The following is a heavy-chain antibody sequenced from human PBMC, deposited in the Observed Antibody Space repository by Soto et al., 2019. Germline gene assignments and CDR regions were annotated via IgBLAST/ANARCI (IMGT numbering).Heavy chain of an antibody. Sequence: GGSLILSCAASGFTFSNAWMSWVRQAPGKGLEWVGRIKSKTDGGTTDYAAPVKGRFTISRDDSKNTLYLQMNSLKTEDTAVYYCTTLFGLLDAFDIWGQGTMVTVSS. CDR2: IKSKTDGGTT. D-gene: IGHD2-21*01. CDR3: TTLFGLLDAFDI. V-gene: IGHV3-15*01. J-gene: IGHJ3*02. CDR1: GFTFSNAW.